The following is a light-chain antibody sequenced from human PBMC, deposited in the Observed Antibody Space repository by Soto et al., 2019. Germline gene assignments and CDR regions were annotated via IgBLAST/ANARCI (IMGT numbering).Light chain of an antibody. CDR3: QQCTNWPPYT. V-gene: IGKV3-15*01. CDR1: QSISNN. CDR2: DAS. J-gene: IGKJ2*01. Sequence: DIVMTRSPATLSVSPGERATLSCRASQSISNNLAWYQQKSGQAPRLLIYDASTRATGVPARFSGSGAGTEYTLTISSLQSEDFAVYYCQQCTNWPPYTFGQGTKLEIK.